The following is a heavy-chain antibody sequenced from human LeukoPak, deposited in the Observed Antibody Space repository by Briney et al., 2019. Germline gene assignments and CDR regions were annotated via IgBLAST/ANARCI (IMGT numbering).Heavy chain of an antibody. CDR2: IYYSGST. Sequence: SETLFLTCTVSGGSISSSSYYWGWIRQPPGKGLEWIGSIYYSGSTYYNPSLKSRVTISVDTSKNQFSLKLSSVTAADTAVYYCLYSGYDWLAFDIWGQGTMVTVSS. CDR3: LYSGYDWLAFDI. CDR1: GGSISSSSYY. V-gene: IGHV4-39*07. D-gene: IGHD5-12*01. J-gene: IGHJ3*02.